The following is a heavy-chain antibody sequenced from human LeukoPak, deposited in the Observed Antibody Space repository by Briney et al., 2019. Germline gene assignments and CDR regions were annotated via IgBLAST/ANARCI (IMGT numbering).Heavy chain of an antibody. CDR2: INPNSGGT. Sequence: ASVKVSFKSSGYTFTGYYMHWVRQAPGQGLEWMGWINPNSGGTNYAQKFQGRVNMTRDTSISTAYMELSRLRSDDTAVYYCARSRREGLVVAALVIDFWGQGNLVTVSS. V-gene: IGHV1-2*02. CDR3: ARSRREGLVVAALVIDF. CDR1: GYTFTGYY. D-gene: IGHD2-15*01. J-gene: IGHJ4*02.